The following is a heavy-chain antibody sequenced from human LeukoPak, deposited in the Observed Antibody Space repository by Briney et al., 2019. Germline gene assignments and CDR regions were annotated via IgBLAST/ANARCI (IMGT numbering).Heavy chain of an antibody. CDR2: INPNNGGT. D-gene: IGHD3-22*01. Sequence: ASVKVSCKASGFTFTVYNIHWVRQAPGQGLEWMGWINPNNGGTNYAQKFQGRVTMTRDTSISTAYMELSRLRSDDTAVYYCARDLYYDTSGYYYDGRGDFAYWGQGTLVTVSS. J-gene: IGHJ4*02. CDR1: GFTFTVYN. V-gene: IGHV1-2*02. CDR3: ARDLYYDTSGYYYDGRGDFAY.